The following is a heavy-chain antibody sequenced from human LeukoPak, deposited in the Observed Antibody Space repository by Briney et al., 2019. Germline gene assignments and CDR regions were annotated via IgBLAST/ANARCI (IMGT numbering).Heavy chain of an antibody. V-gene: IGHV3-74*01. Sequence: GGSLRLSCAASGSNFRSYEMNWVRQAPGKGLVWVSRINSDGSSTSYADSVKGRFTISRDNAKNTLYLQMNSLRAEDTAVYYCARMNSTRTSRVHYYYGMDVWGQGTTVTASS. CDR1: GSNFRSYE. CDR2: INSDGSST. D-gene: IGHD6-13*01. CDR3: ARMNSTRTSRVHYYYGMDV. J-gene: IGHJ6*02.